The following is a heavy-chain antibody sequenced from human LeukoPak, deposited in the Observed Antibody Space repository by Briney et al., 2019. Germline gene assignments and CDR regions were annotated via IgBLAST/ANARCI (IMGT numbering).Heavy chain of an antibody. CDR1: GYTLTELS. J-gene: IGHJ6*02. V-gene: IGHV1-24*01. Sequence: ASVKVSCKVSGYTLTELSMHWVRQAPGKGLEWMGGFDPEDGETIYAQKFQGGVTMTEDTSTDTAYMELSSLRSEDTAVYYCARQDTAMVLYYYGMDVWGQGTTVTVSS. CDR2: FDPEDGET. CDR3: ARQDTAMVLYYYGMDV. D-gene: IGHD5-18*01.